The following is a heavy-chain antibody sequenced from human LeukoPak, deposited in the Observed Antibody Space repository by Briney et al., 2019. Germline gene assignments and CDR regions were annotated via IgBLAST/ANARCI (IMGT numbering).Heavy chain of an antibody. Sequence: GGSLRLSCAASGFTFSSYAMTWVRQAPGKGLEFVAHINRDATFTSYADPVRGRFTISRDNADNSLFLQMSSLRDGDTAVYYCARDLDWAFDYWGQGTLVAVSS. J-gene: IGHJ4*02. D-gene: IGHD3/OR15-3a*01. V-gene: IGHV3-48*02. CDR2: INRDATFT. CDR3: ARDLDWAFDY. CDR1: GFTFSSYA.